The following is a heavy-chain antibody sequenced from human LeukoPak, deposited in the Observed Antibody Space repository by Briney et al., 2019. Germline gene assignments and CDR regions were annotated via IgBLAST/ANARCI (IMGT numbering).Heavy chain of an antibody. V-gene: IGHV1-46*01. CDR1: GYTFTNFY. Sequence: ASVKVSCKAPGYTFTNFYIHWVRQAPGQGLEWMGIINPSGGSTGYAQKFKGRVTMTRDTSTRTAYMELSSLRSEDTAVFYCVRVSCSGGSCYSSLDYWGQGTLVTVSS. D-gene: IGHD2-15*01. J-gene: IGHJ4*02. CDR2: INPSGGST. CDR3: VRVSCSGGSCYSSLDY.